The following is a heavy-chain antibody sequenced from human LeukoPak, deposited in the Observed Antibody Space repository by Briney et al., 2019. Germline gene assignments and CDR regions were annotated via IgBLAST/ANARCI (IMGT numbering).Heavy chain of an antibody. Sequence: PGGSLRLSCEASGFTFNAYTIHWVRQAPGGRLESVSAIISNGGRTYYADSVKGGFTISRDNSRNTLYLQMGSLRTEDMAVYYCARVKMGATVSDFYYYYMDVWGKGTTVTVYS. D-gene: IGHD1-26*01. CDR1: GFTFNAYT. V-gene: IGHV3-64*02. CDR3: ARVKMGATVSDFYYYYMDV. CDR2: IISNGGRT. J-gene: IGHJ6*03.